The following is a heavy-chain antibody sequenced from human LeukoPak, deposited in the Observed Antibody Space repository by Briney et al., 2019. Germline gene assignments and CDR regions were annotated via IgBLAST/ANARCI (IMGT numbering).Heavy chain of an antibody. CDR2: INHSGST. Sequence: SETLSLTCAVYGGSFSGYYWSWIRQSPGKGLEWIGEINHSGSTTYNPSLKSRVTISVDTSKNQFSLKLSSVTAADTAVYYCARGAPLDSYYYGMDVWGRGTPVTVSS. CDR1: GGSFSGYY. V-gene: IGHV4-34*01. J-gene: IGHJ6*02. CDR3: ARGAPLDSYYYGMDV.